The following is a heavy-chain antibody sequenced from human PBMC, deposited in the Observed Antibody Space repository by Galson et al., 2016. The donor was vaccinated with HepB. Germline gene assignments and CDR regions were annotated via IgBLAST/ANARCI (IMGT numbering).Heavy chain of an antibody. CDR3: AKARGAKYAAYYFDF. J-gene: IGHJ4*01. Sequence: SLRLSCAASGLTFGTYAVNWVRQAPGKGLEWVSAVGGGGTAYYADSVKGRFTVSRDNSKNTLDLHMYRLRVEDTAVYYCAKARGAKYAAYYFDFWGDGTLVTVSS. CDR2: VGGGGTA. V-gene: IGHV3-23*01. D-gene: IGHD2-8*01. CDR1: GLTFGTYA.